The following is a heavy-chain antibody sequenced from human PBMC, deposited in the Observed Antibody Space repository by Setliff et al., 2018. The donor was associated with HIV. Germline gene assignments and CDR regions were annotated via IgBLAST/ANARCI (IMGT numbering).Heavy chain of an antibody. D-gene: IGHD2-8*01. V-gene: IGHV1-69*13. CDR1: GGTFNTYA. CDR3: ASPHGYCPDGSCFLVGAFDF. CDR2: IIPIFNIA. Sequence: GASVKVSCKASGGTFNTYAMNWVRQAPGQGLEWMGHIIPIFNIANYAQKFQDRITITADESTSTAYMELSSLRSEDTAVYYCASPHGYCPDGSCFLVGAFDFWGQGTMVTVSS. J-gene: IGHJ3*01.